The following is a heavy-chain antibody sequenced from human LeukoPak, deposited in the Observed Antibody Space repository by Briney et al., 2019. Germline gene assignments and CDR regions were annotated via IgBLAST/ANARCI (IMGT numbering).Heavy chain of an antibody. Sequence: PGGSLRLSCAASGFTFSSYAMSWVRQAPGKGLEWVSVIYSGGSTYYADSVKGRFTISRDNSKNTLYLQMNSLRAEDTAVYYCARSLETYYDILTGYSGAFDIWGQGTMVTVSS. V-gene: IGHV3-66*01. CDR1: GFTFSSYA. CDR3: ARSLETYYDILTGYSGAFDI. J-gene: IGHJ3*02. D-gene: IGHD3-9*01. CDR2: IYSGGST.